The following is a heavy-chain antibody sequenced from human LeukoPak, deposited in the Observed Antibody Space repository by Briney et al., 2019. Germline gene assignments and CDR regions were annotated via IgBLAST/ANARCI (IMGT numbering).Heavy chain of an antibody. CDR2: ISTNGGST. Sequence: PGGSLRLSCAASGFTFSSYAMHWVRQAPGKGLEYVSGISTNGGSTYADSVKGRFTISRDNSKNTLFLQMNSLRAEDTAVYYCAKSGGTSSSGLGYWGQGTLVTVSS. CDR3: AKSGGTSSSGLGY. D-gene: IGHD6-19*01. V-gene: IGHV3-64*04. J-gene: IGHJ4*02. CDR1: GFTFSSYA.